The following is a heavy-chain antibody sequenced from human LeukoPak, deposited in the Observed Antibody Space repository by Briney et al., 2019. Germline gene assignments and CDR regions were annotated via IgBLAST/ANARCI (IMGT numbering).Heavy chain of an antibody. Sequence: PGGSLRLSCAASGFTFSSYSMNWVRQAPGKGLEWVSSISSSSSYIYYADSVKGRFTISRDNAKNSLYLQMNSLRAEDTAVYYCARDQGGNSGSFDYWGQGTLVTVSS. CDR3: ARDQGGNSGSFDY. CDR1: GFTFSSYS. V-gene: IGHV3-21*01. J-gene: IGHJ4*02. D-gene: IGHD4-23*01. CDR2: ISSSSSYI.